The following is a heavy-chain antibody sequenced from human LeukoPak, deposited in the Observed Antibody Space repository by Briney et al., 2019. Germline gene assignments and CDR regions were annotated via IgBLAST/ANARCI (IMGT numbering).Heavy chain of an antibody. D-gene: IGHD2-21*01. CDR3: ARDRSVVLFGMDV. J-gene: IGHJ6*02. Sequence: ETLSLTCTVSGGSISSYYMSWVRQAPGKGLEWVSVIYSGGSTYYADSVKGRFTISRDNSKNTLYLQMNSLRAEDTAVYYCARDRSVVLFGMDVWGQGTTVTVSS. V-gene: IGHV3-53*01. CDR1: GGSISSYY. CDR2: IYSGGST.